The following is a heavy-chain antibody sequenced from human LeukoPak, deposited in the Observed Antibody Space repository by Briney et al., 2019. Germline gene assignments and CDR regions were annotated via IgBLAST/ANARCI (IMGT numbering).Heavy chain of an antibody. D-gene: IGHD3-10*01. Sequence: SETLSLTCPASGGSISSSSYYWSWIRQPPGKGLEWIGYIYYSGSTNYKPSLKSRVTISVDTSKNQFSLKLSSVTAADTAVYYCARGGYYGSGNDFRFDPWGQGTLVTVSS. CDR3: ARGGYYGSGNDFRFDP. CDR2: IYYSGST. CDR1: GGSISSSSYY. V-gene: IGHV4-61*01. J-gene: IGHJ5*02.